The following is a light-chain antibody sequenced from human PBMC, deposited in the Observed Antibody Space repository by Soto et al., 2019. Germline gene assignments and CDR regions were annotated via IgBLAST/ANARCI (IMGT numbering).Light chain of an antibody. CDR1: QSVSSN. CDR2: GAS. CDR3: QQYNNWPWT. V-gene: IGKV3-15*01. J-gene: IGKJ1*01. Sequence: EIVMTQSPATLSVSPGERATLSCSASQSVSSNLAWYQQKPGQAPRLLIYGASTRATGIPARFSGSGSGTEVTLTISSLQSEDFAVYYCQQYNNWPWTFGQGTKVEIK.